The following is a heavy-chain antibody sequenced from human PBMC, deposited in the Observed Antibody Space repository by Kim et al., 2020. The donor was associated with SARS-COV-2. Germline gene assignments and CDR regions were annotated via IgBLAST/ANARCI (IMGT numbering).Heavy chain of an antibody. V-gene: IGHV4-34*01. D-gene: IGHD2-2*02. CDR1: GGSFSDYN. CDR2: INHSGIT. Sequence: SETLSLTCAVYGGSFSDYNWSWIRQPPGKGLEWIGEINHSGITNLSPSLKSRITISVDTSKSQFSLRLKSMTATDTAVDYCARVRAGVVPAPVLGLGPWYDYYAMDVWGRGTPVAVSS. CDR3: ARVRAGVVPAPVLGLGPWYDYYAMDV. J-gene: IGHJ6*02.